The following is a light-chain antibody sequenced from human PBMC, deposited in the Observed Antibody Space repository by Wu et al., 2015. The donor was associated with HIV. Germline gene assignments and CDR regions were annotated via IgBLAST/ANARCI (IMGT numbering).Light chain of an antibody. CDR3: QQRNNGSLI. J-gene: IGKJ5*01. CDR2: VLP. V-gene: IGKV3-11*01. Sequence: ATLSCRASQSACSHLSLGVQPETWARLPSSSSMVLPTGSTGIPARFSVSGSGTDCTLIISSLEPEDFAIYYCQQRNNGSLIFGQGTRLDIK. CDR1: QSACSH.